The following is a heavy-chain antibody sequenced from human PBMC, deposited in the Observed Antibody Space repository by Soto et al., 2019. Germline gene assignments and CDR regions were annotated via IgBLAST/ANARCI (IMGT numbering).Heavy chain of an antibody. D-gene: IGHD5-18*01. V-gene: IGHV4-59*08. CDR2: IYYSGST. CDR3: ARGGADSYGYGYYYYYYGMDV. CDR1: GGSISSYY. J-gene: IGHJ6*02. Sequence: SETLSLTCTVSGGSISSYYWSWIRQPPGKGLERIGYIYYSGSTNYNPSLKSRVTISVDTSKNQFSLKLSSVTAAYTAVYYCARGGADSYGYGYYYYYYGMDVWGQGTTVTVSS.